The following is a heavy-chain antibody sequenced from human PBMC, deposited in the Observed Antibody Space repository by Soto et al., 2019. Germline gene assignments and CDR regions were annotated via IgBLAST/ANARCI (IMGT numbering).Heavy chain of an antibody. V-gene: IGHV1-8*01. J-gene: IGHJ5*02. D-gene: IGHD3-16*01. CDR2: MNPDSGNT. CDR1: GYPFTNYD. Sequence: QVQLVQSGAEVKNPGASVKVSGKASGYPFTNYDFHWVRQATGQGLGWMGWMNPDSGNTGQSKQFQGRVTMTRDTSISTAYMEMSSLRSEDTAVYYCARGRFRRTWFDPWGQGTLVTVSS. CDR3: ARGRFRRTWFDP.